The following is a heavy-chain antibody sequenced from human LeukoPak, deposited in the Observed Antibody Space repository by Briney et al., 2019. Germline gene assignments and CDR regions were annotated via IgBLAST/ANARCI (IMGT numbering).Heavy chain of an antibody. CDR1: GGSISSGGYS. Sequence: SETLSLTCAVSGGSISSGGYSWSWIRQPPGKGLEWIGYIYYSGSAYYNPSLKSRVTISVDTSKNQFSLKLSSVTAADTAVYYCAREGNTYFDYWGQGTLVTVSS. CDR3: AREGNTYFDY. J-gene: IGHJ4*02. V-gene: IGHV4-30-4*07. CDR2: IYYSGSA. D-gene: IGHD2/OR15-2a*01.